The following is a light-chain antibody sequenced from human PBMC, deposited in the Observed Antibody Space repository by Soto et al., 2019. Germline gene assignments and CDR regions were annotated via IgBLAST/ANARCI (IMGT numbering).Light chain of an antibody. J-gene: IGKJ5*01. Sequence: DIQMTQSPSTLSASIGDRVTITCRASQSINNWLAWYQQKPGKAPKLLVYKASSLESGVPSRFSGSASGTEFTLTIISLQPDDLAAYYCQQYNTYPITFGQGTRLEIK. CDR1: QSINNW. CDR2: KAS. CDR3: QQYNTYPIT. V-gene: IGKV1-5*03.